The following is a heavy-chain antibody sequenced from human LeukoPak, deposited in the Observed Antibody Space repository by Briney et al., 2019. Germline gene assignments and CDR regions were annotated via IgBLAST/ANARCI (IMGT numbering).Heavy chain of an antibody. V-gene: IGHV4-38-2*02. CDR3: ARVARMIVVAVPVYYFDY. J-gene: IGHJ4*02. D-gene: IGHD3-22*01. Sequence: PSETLSLTCTVSGYSISSGYYWGWIRQPPGKGLEWIGSIYHSGSTDYNPSLKSRVTISVDTSKNQFSLKLSSVTAADTAVYYCARVARMIVVAVPVYYFDYWGQGTLVTVSS. CDR1: GYSISSGYY. CDR2: IYHSGST.